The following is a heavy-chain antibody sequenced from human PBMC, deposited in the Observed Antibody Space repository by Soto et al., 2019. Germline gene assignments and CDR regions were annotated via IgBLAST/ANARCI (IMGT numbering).Heavy chain of an antibody. CDR2: MNPNSGNT. Sequence: QVQLVQSGAEVKKPGASVKVSCKASGYTFTSYDINWVRQATGQGLEWMGWMNPNSGNTGYAQKCQGRVTMTRNTSISTAYMELSSLRSEDTAVYYCARGLSGYDRSPSKKYYYYYYMDVWGKGTTVTVSS. CDR1: GYTFTSYD. CDR3: ARGLSGYDRSPSKKYYYYYYMDV. J-gene: IGHJ6*03. D-gene: IGHD5-12*01. V-gene: IGHV1-8*01.